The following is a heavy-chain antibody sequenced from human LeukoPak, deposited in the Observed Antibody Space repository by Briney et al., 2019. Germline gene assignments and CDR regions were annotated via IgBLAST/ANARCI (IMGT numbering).Heavy chain of an antibody. J-gene: IGHJ5*02. CDR3: AKDLSVDDIVVVEWFDP. Sequence: PGGSLRLSCAASGFTFSSYAMSWVRQAPGKGLEWVSAISGSGGSTYYADSVKGRFTISRDNSKNTLYLQMNSLRAEDTAVYYCAKDLSVDDIVVVEWFDPWGQGTLVTVSS. CDR1: GFTFSSYA. D-gene: IGHD2-2*01. CDR2: ISGSGGST. V-gene: IGHV3-23*01.